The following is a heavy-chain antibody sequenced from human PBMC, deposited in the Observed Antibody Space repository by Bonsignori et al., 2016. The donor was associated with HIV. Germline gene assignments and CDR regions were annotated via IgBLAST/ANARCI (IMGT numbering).Heavy chain of an antibody. Sequence: EVQLVQSGGGLVQPGGSLRLSCVASGFTFSNYAMTWVRQAPGQGLEWVSAINAGDGTAYYADSVKGRFTISRDNSKNTVYLQMNSLRAEDTAVYYCAKGEATSDYWGQGTRVTVSS. CDR3: AKGEATSDY. J-gene: IGHJ4*02. CDR1: GFTFSNYA. D-gene: IGHD5-24*01. V-gene: IGHV3-23*04. CDR2: INAGDGTA.